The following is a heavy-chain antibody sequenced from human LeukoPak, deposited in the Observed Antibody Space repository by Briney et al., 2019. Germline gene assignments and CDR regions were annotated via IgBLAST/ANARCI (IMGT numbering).Heavy chain of an antibody. Sequence: ASVKVSCKASGYTFTSYGISWVRQAPGQGLEWMGWINPNSGGTNYAQKFQGWVAMTRDTSISTAYMELSRLRSDDTAVYYCAVGIVGATNYFDYWGQGTLVTVSS. CDR3: AVGIVGATNYFDY. J-gene: IGHJ4*02. CDR1: GYTFTSYG. CDR2: INPNSGGT. V-gene: IGHV1-2*04. D-gene: IGHD1-26*01.